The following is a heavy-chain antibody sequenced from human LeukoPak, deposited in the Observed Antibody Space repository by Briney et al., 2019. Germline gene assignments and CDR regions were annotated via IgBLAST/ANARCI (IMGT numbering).Heavy chain of an antibody. V-gene: IGHV4-61*02. CDR3: ARIRIGYHYYYYMDV. Sequence: SETLSLTCTVSGASISSGSYYWSWIRRPAGKGLAWIGRIYTSGSTNYNPSLKTRVTMSVDTSKNQFSLMPSSVTAADTAVYYCARIRIGYHYYYYMDVWGKGTTVTVSS. J-gene: IGHJ6*03. CDR1: GASISSGSYY. CDR2: IYTSGST. D-gene: IGHD3-16*01.